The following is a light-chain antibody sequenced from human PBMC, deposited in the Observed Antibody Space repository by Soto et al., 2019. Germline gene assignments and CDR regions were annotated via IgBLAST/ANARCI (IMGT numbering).Light chain of an antibody. Sequence: QSVLTQPASVSGSPGQSITISCTGTSSDVGGYNYVSWYQQHPGKAPKLMIYDVRNRASGASNRFSGSKSGNTASLTISGLQAEDEADYYSTSYLCTRTLYVFGTGTKVTVL. J-gene: IGLJ1*01. CDR2: DVR. CDR1: SSDVGGYNY. CDR3: TSYLCTRTLYV. V-gene: IGLV2-14*01.